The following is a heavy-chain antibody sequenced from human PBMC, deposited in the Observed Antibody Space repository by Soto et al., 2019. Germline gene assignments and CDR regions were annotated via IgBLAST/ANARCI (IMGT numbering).Heavy chain of an antibody. D-gene: IGHD5-12*01. V-gene: IGHV4-39*07. CDR1: GDSISSGRYH. J-gene: IGHJ3*02. Sequence: SETLSLTCTVSGDSISSGRYHWGWIRQPPGKGLEFIATIHYTGNTHYNPSLRSRVTILVDTSKSQFSLKLSSVTAADTAVYYCARDNNILATLGAFDIWGQGTMVTVSS. CDR3: ARDNNILATLGAFDI. CDR2: IHYTGNT.